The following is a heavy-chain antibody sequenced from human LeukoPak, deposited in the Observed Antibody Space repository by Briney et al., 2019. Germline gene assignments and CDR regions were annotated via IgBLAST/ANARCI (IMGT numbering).Heavy chain of an antibody. CDR2: INPSGGST. CDR3: ARGAPTTRIGAGRFDY. V-gene: IGHV1-46*01. D-gene: IGHD5-12*01. Sequence: ASVKVSCKAFGYSLTNYYVHWVRQAPGQGLEWMGEINPSGGSTSYAQKFQGRITVTRDTYTNTVYMDLGSLRSEDTATYYCARGAPTTRIGAGRFDYWGQGSLLTVAS. J-gene: IGHJ4*02. CDR1: GYSLTNYY.